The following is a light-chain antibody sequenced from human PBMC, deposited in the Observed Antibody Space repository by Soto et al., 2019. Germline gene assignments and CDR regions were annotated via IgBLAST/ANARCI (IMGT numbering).Light chain of an antibody. CDR1: QSVSSY. J-gene: IGKJ4*01. V-gene: IGKV3-11*01. CDR2: DAS. Sequence: EIVLTQSPATLSLSPGERATLSCRASQSVSSYLAWYQQKPGQAPRLLIDDASNRATGIPARFSGSGSGTDLTLTISSFEHEDVAVYYRQQRSNFLTFGGGTKVEIK. CDR3: QQRSNFLT.